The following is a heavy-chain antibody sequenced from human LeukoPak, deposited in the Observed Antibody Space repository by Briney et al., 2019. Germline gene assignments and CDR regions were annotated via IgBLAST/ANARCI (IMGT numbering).Heavy chain of an antibody. CDR3: ARPGNWWFDP. CDR2: INSKTGEA. CDR1: GCIFSAYY. V-gene: IGHV1-2*02. Sequence: ASVKVSCKASGCIFSAYYMHWVRQAPGQGLEWMGWINSKTGEATYAEKFQGRVSMTRDTSINTAYLELSSLTSDDTAVYYSARPGNWWFDPWGQGTLVTVSS. D-gene: IGHD3-10*01. J-gene: IGHJ5*02.